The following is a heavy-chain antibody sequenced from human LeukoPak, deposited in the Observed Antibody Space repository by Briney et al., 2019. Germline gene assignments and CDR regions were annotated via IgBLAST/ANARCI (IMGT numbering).Heavy chain of an antibody. Sequence: GGSLRLSCVASGFTFSDYWMTWVRQAPGKGLEWVANIKQDGSDKRYVDSVKGRFTISRDNAKNSLYLQMDSLRDEDTAVYYCARGGGDYWGQGTLVTVTS. CDR1: GFTFSDYW. V-gene: IGHV3-7*01. D-gene: IGHD1-26*01. CDR2: IKQDGSDK. J-gene: IGHJ4*02. CDR3: ARGGGDY.